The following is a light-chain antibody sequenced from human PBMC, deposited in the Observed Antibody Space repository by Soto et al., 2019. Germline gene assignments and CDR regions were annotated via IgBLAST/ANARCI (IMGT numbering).Light chain of an antibody. CDR3: QQYNSYSGT. V-gene: IGKV1-5*01. J-gene: IGKJ1*01. CDR1: QSISSW. CDR2: DAS. Sequence: DIQMTQSPSTLSASVGDRVTITYRASQSISSWLAWYQQKPGKAPKLLIYDASSLESGAPSRFSGSGSGTEFTLTISSLQPDDFATYYCQQYNSYSGTFGQGTKVDIK.